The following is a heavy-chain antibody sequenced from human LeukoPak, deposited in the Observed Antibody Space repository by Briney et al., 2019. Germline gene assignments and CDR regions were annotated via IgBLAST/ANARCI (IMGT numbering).Heavy chain of an antibody. J-gene: IGHJ4*02. CDR3: ARDSGEMATTSSYLFDY. CDR1: GGTFSSYA. V-gene: IGHV1-69*13. Sequence: GASVKVSCKASGGTFSSYAISWVRQAPGQGLEWMGGIIPIFGTANYAQKFRGRVTITADESTSTAYMELSSLRSEDTAVYYCARDSGEMATTSSYLFDYWGQGTLVTVSS. D-gene: IGHD5-24*01. CDR2: IIPIFGTA.